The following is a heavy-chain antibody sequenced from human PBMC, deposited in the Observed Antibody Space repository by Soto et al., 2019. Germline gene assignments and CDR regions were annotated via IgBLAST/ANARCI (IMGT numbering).Heavy chain of an antibody. Sequence: QVQLQQWGAGPLRPLETLSLTCGVSGGSFSGYYWAWSRQSPGQGLEWIGEINDRGSINYNPSLKSRVRSSVDTSKNHYSRNLMSVAAAETAVYYCARDSHDILTGPPWVWYFDLWGRGTLVTVSS. CDR3: ARDSHDILTGPPWVWYFDL. V-gene: IGHV4-34*01. J-gene: IGHJ2*01. CDR2: INDRGSI. D-gene: IGHD3-9*01. CDR1: GGSFSGYY.